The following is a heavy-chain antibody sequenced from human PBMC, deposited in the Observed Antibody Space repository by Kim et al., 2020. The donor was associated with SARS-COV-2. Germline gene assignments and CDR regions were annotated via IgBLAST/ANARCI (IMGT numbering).Heavy chain of an antibody. D-gene: IGHD4-4*01. V-gene: IGHV1-46*01. CDR2: INPSGGST. CDR3: AIDDYSLGDLDY. J-gene: IGHJ4*02. Sequence: ASVKVSCKASGYTFTSYYMHWVRQAPGQGLEWMGIINPSGGSTSYAQKFQGRVTMTRDTSTSTVYMELSSLRSEDTAVYYCAIDDYSLGDLDYWGQGTVVTVSS. CDR1: GYTFTSYY.